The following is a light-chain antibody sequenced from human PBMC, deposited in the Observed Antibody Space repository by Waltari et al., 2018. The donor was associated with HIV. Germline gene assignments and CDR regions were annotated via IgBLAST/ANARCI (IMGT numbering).Light chain of an antibody. CDR2: EVT. CDR1: SGDVGGSNF. Sequence: QSALTQPASVSGSPGQSITISCTGTSGDVGGSNFASWYQQHPGKAPKLIIYEVTYRPSGVSDRFSGSKSGNTASLTISGLQAEDEADYYCCSYTSSNTYDFGTGTTVTVL. V-gene: IGLV2-14*03. CDR3: CSYTSSNTYD. J-gene: IGLJ1*01.